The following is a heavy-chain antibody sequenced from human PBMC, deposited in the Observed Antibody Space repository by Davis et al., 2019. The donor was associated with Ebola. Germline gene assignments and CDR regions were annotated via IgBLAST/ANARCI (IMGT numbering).Heavy chain of an antibody. J-gene: IGHJ4*02. CDR1: GGSISSYY. CDR3: ARHSPVY. Sequence: SETLSLTCTVSGGSISSYYWSWIRQPPGKGLEWIGSIYYSGSTYYNPSLKSRVTISVDTSKDQFSLKLSSVTAADTAVYYCARHSPVYWGQGTLVTVSS. V-gene: IGHV4-59*05. CDR2: IYYSGST.